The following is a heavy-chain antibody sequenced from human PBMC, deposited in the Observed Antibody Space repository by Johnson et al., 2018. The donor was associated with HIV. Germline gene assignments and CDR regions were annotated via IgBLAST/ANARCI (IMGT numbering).Heavy chain of an antibody. CDR1: GFTFSSNA. J-gene: IGHJ3*02. Sequence: QVQLVESGGGVVQPGGSLRLSCAASGFTFSSNAMHWVRQAPGKGLEWVAFIVYDGSKKYYADSVKGRFTISRDNAKNSLYLQMNSLRAEDTALYYCAKDRKGSSSWLRSGVAFDIWGQGTMVTVSS. CDR2: IVYDGSKK. V-gene: IGHV3-30*02. CDR3: AKDRKGSSSWLRSGVAFDI. D-gene: IGHD6-13*01.